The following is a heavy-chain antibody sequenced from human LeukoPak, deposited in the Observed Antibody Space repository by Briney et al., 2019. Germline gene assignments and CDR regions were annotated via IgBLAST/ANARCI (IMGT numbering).Heavy chain of an antibody. CDR2: ISSSSNYI. CDR1: GFYFNTYS. Sequence: GGSLRLSCVASGFYFNTYSLNWVRRAPGKGLEWVASISSSSNYIRYADSMKGRVTISRDNAKNSLYLQMDSLRVDDTAVYYCARPLQGSYAMDVWGLGTTVIVSS. J-gene: IGHJ6*02. CDR3: ARPLQGSYAMDV. V-gene: IGHV3-21*06.